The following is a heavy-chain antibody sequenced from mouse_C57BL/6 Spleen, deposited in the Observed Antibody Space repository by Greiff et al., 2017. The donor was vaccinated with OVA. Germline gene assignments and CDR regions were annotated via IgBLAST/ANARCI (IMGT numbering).Heavy chain of an antibody. CDR1: GFTFSDYG. Sequence: EVQGVESGGGLVKPGGSLKLSCAASGFTFSDYGMHWVSQAPEKGLEWVAYISSGSSNIYYADTVKGRITIARDNAKNTLFLQMTRLRSDDTAMYYCAKGGAMDYWGQGTSVTVSS. J-gene: IGHJ4*01. CDR2: ISSGSSNI. V-gene: IGHV5-17*01. CDR3: AKGGAMDY.